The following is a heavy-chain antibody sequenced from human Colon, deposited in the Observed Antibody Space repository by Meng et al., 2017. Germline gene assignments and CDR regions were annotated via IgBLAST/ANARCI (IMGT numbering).Heavy chain of an antibody. CDR1: GGSISSNNW. J-gene: IGHJ4*02. V-gene: IGHV4-4*02. CDR2: IYQSGST. CDR3: ARVPTTVDPFES. D-gene: IGHD4-23*01. Sequence: QVQLQPWGAGLLKPSGTLSLTCTVSGGSISSNNWWSWVRQSPGRGLEWIGEIYQSGSTNYSPSLKSRVTISLDKSKNQFSLKVSYMTAADTAVYFCARVPTTVDPFESWGQGTLVTVSS.